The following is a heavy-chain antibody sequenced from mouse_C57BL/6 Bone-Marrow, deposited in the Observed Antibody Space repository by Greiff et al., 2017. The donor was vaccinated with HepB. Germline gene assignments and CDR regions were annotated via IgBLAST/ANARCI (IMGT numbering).Heavy chain of an antibody. J-gene: IGHJ4*01. CDR3: ARDYYGSSWGYAMDY. D-gene: IGHD1-1*01. CDR1: GYTFTSYW. CDR2: IDPSDSYT. Sequence: QVQLQQPGAELVMPGASVKLSCKASGYTFTSYWMHWVKQRPGQGLEWIGEIDPSDSYTNYNQKFKGKSTLTVDKSSSTAYMQLSSLTSEDSAVYYCARDYYGSSWGYAMDYGGQGTSVTVSS. V-gene: IGHV1-69*01.